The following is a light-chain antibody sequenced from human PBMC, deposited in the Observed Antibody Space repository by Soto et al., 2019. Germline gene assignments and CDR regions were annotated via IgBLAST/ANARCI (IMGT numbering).Light chain of an antibody. CDR3: AAWDDSLNGWV. CDR1: SSNIGDNT. Sequence: QSVLTQSPSASGTPGQRVTISCSGSSSNIGDNTVNWYQQVPGTAPKLLIYSNNQRPSGVPDRFSGSKSGTSASLAISGLQSEDEAEYYCAAWDDSLNGWVFGGGTQLTVL. J-gene: IGLJ3*02. V-gene: IGLV1-44*01. CDR2: SNN.